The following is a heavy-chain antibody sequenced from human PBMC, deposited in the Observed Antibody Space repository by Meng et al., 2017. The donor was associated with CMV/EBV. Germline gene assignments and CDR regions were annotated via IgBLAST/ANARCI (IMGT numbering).Heavy chain of an antibody. V-gene: IGHV3-21*01. J-gene: IGHJ4*02. CDR3: AREYSGHYYDSSGYYSDAFDY. CDR2: ISSSSSYI. D-gene: IGHD3-22*01. CDR1: GLTFSSYS. Sequence: GESLKISCAASGLTFSSYSMNWVRQAPGKGLEWVSAISSSSSYIYYADSVKGRFTISRDNAKNSLYLQMNSLRAEDTAVYYCAREYSGHYYDSSGYYSDAFDYWGQGTLVTVSS.